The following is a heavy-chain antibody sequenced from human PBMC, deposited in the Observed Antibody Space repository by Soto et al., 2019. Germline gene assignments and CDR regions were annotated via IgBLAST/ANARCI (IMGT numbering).Heavy chain of an antibody. D-gene: IGHD2-2*01. J-gene: IGHJ6*01. CDR1: GGSFSGYY. CDR3: ARGVSDIVVVPAASSLSYYGMDV. Sequence: QVQLQQWGAGLLKPSETLSLTCAVYGGSFSGYYWSWIRQPPGKGLEWIGEINHSGSTNYNPSLKSRVTISVDTSKNQFSLKLSSVTAADTAVYYCARGVSDIVVVPAASSLSYYGMDVW. V-gene: IGHV4-34*01. CDR2: INHSGST.